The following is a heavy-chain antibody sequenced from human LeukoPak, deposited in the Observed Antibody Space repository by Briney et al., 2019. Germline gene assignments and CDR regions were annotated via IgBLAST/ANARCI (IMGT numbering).Heavy chain of an antibody. D-gene: IGHD3-10*01. Sequence: PSETLSLTCTVSGGSISSYYWSWIRQPPGKGLEWIGYIYYSGSTYYNPSLKSRVTISVDTSKNQFSLKLSSVTAADTAVYYCARDLGSGYFDLWGRGTLVTVSP. J-gene: IGHJ2*01. CDR1: GGSISSYY. CDR3: ARDLGSGYFDL. V-gene: IGHV4-59*12. CDR2: IYYSGST.